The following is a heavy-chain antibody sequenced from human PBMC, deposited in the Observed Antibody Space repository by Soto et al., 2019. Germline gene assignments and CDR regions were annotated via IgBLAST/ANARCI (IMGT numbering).Heavy chain of an antibody. J-gene: IGHJ4*02. Sequence: EVQLVESGGGLVQPGGSLRLSCAASGFTFSSYWMSWVRQAPGKGLEWVANIKQDGSEKYYVDSVKGRFTISRDNAKNSLYLQMNSLRAEDTAVYYCARGFGGYSWWYFDYWGQGTLVTVSS. CDR2: IKQDGSEK. V-gene: IGHV3-7*01. D-gene: IGHD3-16*01. CDR3: ARGFGGYSWWYFDY. CDR1: GFTFSSYW.